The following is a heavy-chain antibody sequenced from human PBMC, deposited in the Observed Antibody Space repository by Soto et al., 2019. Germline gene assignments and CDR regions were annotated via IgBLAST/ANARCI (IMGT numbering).Heavy chain of an antibody. CDR2: IIPIFGTA. Sequence: QVQLVQSGAEVKKPGSSVKVSCKASGGTFSSYAISWLRQAPGQGLEWMGGIIPIFGTANYAQKFQGRATITADESTSTACMELSSLRSEDTAVYYCARAGVVGGWYYFAYWGQGTLVIVSS. V-gene: IGHV1-69*12. J-gene: IGHJ4*02. CDR3: ARAGVVGGWYYFAY. CDR1: GGTFSSYA. D-gene: IGHD6-19*01.